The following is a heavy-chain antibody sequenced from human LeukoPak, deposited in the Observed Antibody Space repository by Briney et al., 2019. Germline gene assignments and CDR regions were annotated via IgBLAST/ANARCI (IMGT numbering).Heavy chain of an antibody. CDR3: ARLSGERGDV. Sequence: SETLSLTCAVYGGSFSGYYWSWIRQPPGKGLEWIGEINHSGSTNYNPSLKSRVTLSVDMSKNQFSLKLSSVTAADTAVYYCARLSGERGDVWGQGTTVTVSS. CDR1: GGSFSGYY. V-gene: IGHV4-34*01. J-gene: IGHJ6*02. CDR2: INHSGST. D-gene: IGHD3-10*01.